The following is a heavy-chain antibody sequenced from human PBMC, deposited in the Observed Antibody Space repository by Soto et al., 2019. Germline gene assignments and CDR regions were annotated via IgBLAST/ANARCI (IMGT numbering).Heavy chain of an antibody. CDR3: ARDGGGYCISTRCHYNWFDP. Sequence: QVQLVQSGAEVKKPGSSVKVSCTASGGTFSSYAISWVRQAPGHGLEWMGGIIPIFGTANYAQKFQGRVTITADESTSTAYMELSSLRSEDTAVYYCARDGGGYCISTRCHYNWFDPCGQGTLVTVSS. CDR2: IIPIFGTA. CDR1: GGTFSSYA. D-gene: IGHD2-2*01. J-gene: IGHJ5*02. V-gene: IGHV1-69*12.